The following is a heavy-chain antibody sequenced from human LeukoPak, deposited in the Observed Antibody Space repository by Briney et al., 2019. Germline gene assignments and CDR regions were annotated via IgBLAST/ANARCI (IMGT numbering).Heavy chain of an antibody. V-gene: IGHV1-69*06. Sequence: SVKVSCKASGGTFSSYAISWVRQAPGQGLEWMGGIIPIFGTANYAQKFQGRVTITADKSTSTAYMELRSLRSDDTAVYYCARDFSVLLWFGELSDPAYYFDCWGQGTLVTVSS. CDR3: ARDFSVLLWFGELSDPAYYFDC. CDR2: IIPIFGTA. CDR1: GGTFSSYA. D-gene: IGHD3-10*01. J-gene: IGHJ4*02.